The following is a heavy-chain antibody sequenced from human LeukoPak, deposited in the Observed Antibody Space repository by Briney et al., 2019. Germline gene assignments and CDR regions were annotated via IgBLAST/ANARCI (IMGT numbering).Heavy chain of an antibody. CDR3: ARDKNYYDRSGYYIWDAFDI. D-gene: IGHD3-22*01. J-gene: IGHJ3*02. V-gene: IGHV1-3*01. Sequence: KFQGRVTITRNTSASTAYMELSSLTSEDTAVYYCARDKNYYDRSGYYIWDAFDIWGQGTMVTVSS.